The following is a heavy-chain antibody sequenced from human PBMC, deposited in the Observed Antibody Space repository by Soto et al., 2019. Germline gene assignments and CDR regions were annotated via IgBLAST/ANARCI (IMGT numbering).Heavy chain of an antibody. V-gene: IGHV4-31*03. Sequence: QVQLQESGPGLVKPSQTLSLTCTVSGGSISSGGYYWSWIRQHPGKGLEWIGYIYYSGSTYYNPSLTSRVTISVDTSKNQFSLKLSSVTAADTAVYYCARDLSWGGNPYGMDVWGQGTTVTVSS. J-gene: IGHJ6*02. CDR1: GGSISSGGYY. CDR3: ARDLSWGGNPYGMDV. D-gene: IGHD2-21*01. CDR2: IYYSGST.